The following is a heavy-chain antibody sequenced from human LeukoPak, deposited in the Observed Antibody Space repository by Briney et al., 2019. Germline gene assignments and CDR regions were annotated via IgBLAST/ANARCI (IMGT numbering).Heavy chain of an antibody. CDR1: GFTFSSYS. V-gene: IGHV3-30*02. CDR2: IRYDGSNK. Sequence: GGSLRLSCAASGFTFSSYSMNWVRQAPGKGLEWVAFIRYDGSNKYYADSVKGRFTISRDNSKNTLYLQMNSLRAEDTAVYYCAKGESHYFDYWGQGTLVTVSS. CDR3: AKGESHYFDY. J-gene: IGHJ4*02.